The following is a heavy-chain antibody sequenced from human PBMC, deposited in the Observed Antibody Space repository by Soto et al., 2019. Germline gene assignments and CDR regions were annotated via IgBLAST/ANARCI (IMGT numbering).Heavy chain of an antibody. V-gene: IGHV4-59*01. CDR1: GGSISSYY. D-gene: IGHD2-21*02. CDR3: ARDREYCGGDCYSSELDC. Sequence: SETLSLTCTVCGGSISSYYWSWIRQPPGKGLEWIGYIYYSGSTNYNPSLKSRVTISVDTSKNQFSLKLSSVTAADTAVYYCARDREYCGGDCYSSELDCCGRGPLVTVSS. J-gene: IGHJ4*02. CDR2: IYYSGST.